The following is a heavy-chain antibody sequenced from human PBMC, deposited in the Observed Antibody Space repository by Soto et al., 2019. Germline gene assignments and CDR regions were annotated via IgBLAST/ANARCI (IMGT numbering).Heavy chain of an antibody. V-gene: IGHV3-30-3*01. J-gene: IGHJ2*01. CDR2: ISYDGSNK. D-gene: IGHD1-26*01. CDR1: GFTFSSYA. Sequence: QVQLVESGGGVVQPGRSLRLSGAASGFTFSSYAMHWVRQAPGKGLEWVAVISYDGSNKYYADSVKGRFTISRDNSKNTLYLQMNSLRAEDTAVYYCARDREVGATGLGYFDLWGRGTLVTVSS. CDR3: ARDREVGATGLGYFDL.